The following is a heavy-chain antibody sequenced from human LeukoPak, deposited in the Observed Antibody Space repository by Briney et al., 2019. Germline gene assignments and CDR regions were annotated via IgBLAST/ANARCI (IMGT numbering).Heavy chain of an antibody. CDR2: ISHSGNT. Sequence: SETLSLTCTVSGDSINKYFWSWLRQSPGKGLEWIGYISHSGNTNYNPSLKSRVTISLDKSNNQFSLRLSSVTAADTAVYYCARHTNPEFGGVIVDYFDYWGQGTLVTVSS. CDR3: ARHTNPEFGGVIVDYFDY. V-gene: IGHV4-59*01. CDR1: GDSINKYF. D-gene: IGHD3-16*02. J-gene: IGHJ4*02.